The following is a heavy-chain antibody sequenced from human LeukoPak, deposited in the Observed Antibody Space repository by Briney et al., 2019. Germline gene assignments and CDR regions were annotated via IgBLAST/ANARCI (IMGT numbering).Heavy chain of an antibody. CDR1: GYTFTSYG. J-gene: IGHJ4*02. Sequence: GASVKVSFKASGYTFTSYGISWVRQAPGQGLEWMGWISAYNGNTNYPQKLQGRVTMTTDTSTSAAYMELRSLRSDDTAVYYCARDGDYGGNWDYWGQGTLVTVSS. CDR2: ISAYNGNT. D-gene: IGHD4-23*01. CDR3: ARDGDYGGNWDY. V-gene: IGHV1-18*01.